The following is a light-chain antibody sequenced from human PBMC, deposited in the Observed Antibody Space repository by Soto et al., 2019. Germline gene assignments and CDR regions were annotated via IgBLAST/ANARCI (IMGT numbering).Light chain of an antibody. CDR3: AAWGDSLNAL. V-gene: IGLV1-44*01. Sequence: QSVLTQPPSLSATPGQRVNISCSGSFSNIGDNAVNWYQQLPGAAPKLLIYLNDQRPSGVPDRFSGSKSGASAFLAISGLQSEDEADYYCAAWGDSLNALFGTGTKVTVL. J-gene: IGLJ1*01. CDR1: FSNIGDNA. CDR2: LND.